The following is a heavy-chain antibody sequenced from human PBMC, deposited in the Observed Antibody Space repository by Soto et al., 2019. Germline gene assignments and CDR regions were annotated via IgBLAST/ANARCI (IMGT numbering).Heavy chain of an antibody. CDR2: IWHDGSQK. CDR3: EGRDDPFHV. J-gene: IGHJ3*01. Sequence: QVQLVESGGGVVQPERSLRLSCVATGLTFSNYGIHRVRQAPGRGLEWVAVIWHDGSQKYYADSVRGRFTISRDNSKSTVYLQMNSLRPEDTAVYYCEGRDDPFHVWGQGTMVTVSS. V-gene: IGHV3-33*01. CDR1: GLTFSNYG.